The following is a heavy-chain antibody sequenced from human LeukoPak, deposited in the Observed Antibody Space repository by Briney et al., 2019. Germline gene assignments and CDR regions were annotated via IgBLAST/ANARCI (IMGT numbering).Heavy chain of an antibody. Sequence: GGSLRLSCAASGFTFSSYWMHWVRQAPGKGLVWVSRINSDGSSTSYADSVKGRFTISRDNAKNTLYLQMNSLRAEDTAVYYRARGPTIFAFDYWGQGTLVTVSS. V-gene: IGHV3-74*01. CDR1: GFTFSSYW. D-gene: IGHD3-3*01. J-gene: IGHJ4*02. CDR2: INSDGSST. CDR3: ARGPTIFAFDY.